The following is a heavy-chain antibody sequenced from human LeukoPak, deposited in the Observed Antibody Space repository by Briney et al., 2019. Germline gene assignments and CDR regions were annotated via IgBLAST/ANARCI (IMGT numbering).Heavy chain of an antibody. CDR1: GYTFTAYA. D-gene: IGHD4-11*01. CDR3: AREVRAFDY. J-gene: IGHJ4*02. CDR2: INTNTGNP. V-gene: IGHV7-4-1*02. Sequence: ASVKVSCKASGYTFTAYAMIWVRQAPGQGLEWMGWINTNTGNPTYAQGLTGRFGFSLDTSVSTAYLQISSLKAEDTAVYYCAREVRAFDYWGQGTLVTVSS.